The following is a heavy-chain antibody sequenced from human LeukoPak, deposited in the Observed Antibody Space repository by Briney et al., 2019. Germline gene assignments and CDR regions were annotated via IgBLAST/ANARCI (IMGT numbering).Heavy chain of an antibody. Sequence: GRSLRLSCAASGFTFDDYAMHWVRQAPGKGLEWVSGISWNSGSIGYADSVKGRFTISRDNAKNSLYLQMNSLRAEDTALYYCAKDISFSRDYGGNSYFDYWGQGTLVTVSS. D-gene: IGHD4-23*01. CDR3: AKDISFSRDYGGNSYFDY. J-gene: IGHJ4*02. CDR2: ISWNSGSI. V-gene: IGHV3-9*01. CDR1: GFTFDDYA.